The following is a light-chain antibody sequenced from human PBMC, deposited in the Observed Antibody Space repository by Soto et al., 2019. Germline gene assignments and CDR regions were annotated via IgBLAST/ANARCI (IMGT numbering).Light chain of an antibody. V-gene: IGKV3D-20*02. J-gene: IGKJ5*01. CDR2: GAS. Sequence: DIVWTQSPGTLSLSPGERATLSCRASQSLRCSYLGCYQQKPGQAPRLLIYGASSRAAGIPARFSGSGFGTDFTLTISSLEPEDAAVYYCQQRSNWPPITFGQGTRLEIK. CDR3: QQRSNWPPIT. CDR1: QSLRCSY.